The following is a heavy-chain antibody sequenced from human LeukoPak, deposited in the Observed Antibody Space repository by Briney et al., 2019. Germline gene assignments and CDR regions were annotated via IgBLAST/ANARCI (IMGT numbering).Heavy chain of an antibody. CDR1: GGTFSSYA. J-gene: IGHJ4*02. V-gene: IGHV1-69*05. Sequence: SVKVSCKASGGTFSSYAISWVRQAPGQGLEWMGGIIPIFGTANYAQKFQGGVTITTDESTSTAYMELSSLRSEDTAVYYCARDRRDSSGYLVYWGQGTLVTVSS. D-gene: IGHD3-22*01. CDR2: IIPIFGTA. CDR3: ARDRRDSSGYLVY.